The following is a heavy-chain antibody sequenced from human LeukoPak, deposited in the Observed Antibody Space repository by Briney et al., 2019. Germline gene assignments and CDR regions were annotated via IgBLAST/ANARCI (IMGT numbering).Heavy chain of an antibody. Sequence: PGGSLRLSCAASGFTFSSYAMHWVRQAPGKGLEWVAVISYDGSNKYYADSVKGRFTISRDNSKNTLYLQMNSLRAEDTAVYYCAGFEWELRPLDAFDIWGQGTMVTVSS. CDR1: GFTFSSYA. CDR2: ISYDGSNK. D-gene: IGHD1-26*01. V-gene: IGHV3-30-3*01. J-gene: IGHJ3*02. CDR3: AGFEWELRPLDAFDI.